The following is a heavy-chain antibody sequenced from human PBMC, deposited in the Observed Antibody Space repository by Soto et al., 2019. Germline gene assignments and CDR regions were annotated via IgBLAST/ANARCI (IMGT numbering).Heavy chain of an antibody. J-gene: IGHJ1*01. Sequence: EVVLFESGGALVHPAGSLRLSCAASGFTFKDYTLAWVRQAPGKGLEWVPAIFGSGTRTYYADSLDGRVSISRENSRDTLYLQMNTLRVENTAIYCCAKGRLSAWYAEYFQNWGRGTRVTVSS. CDR3: AKGRLSAWYAEYFQN. V-gene: IGHV3-23*01. CDR2: IFGSGTRT. CDR1: GFTFKDYT. D-gene: IGHD6-13*01.